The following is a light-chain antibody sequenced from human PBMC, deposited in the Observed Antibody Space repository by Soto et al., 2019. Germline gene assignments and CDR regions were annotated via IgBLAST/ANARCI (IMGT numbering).Light chain of an antibody. Sequence: AIQMTQSPSSLSASVGDRVTITCRASQGIRNDLDWFQQKPGKAPKLLIYAASNLQSGVPARFSGSGSGTDFTLTISSLQPKDCATYYCLQKYFYPFTFGPGTKVDIK. CDR1: QGIRND. J-gene: IGKJ3*01. CDR2: AAS. CDR3: LQKYFYPFT. V-gene: IGKV1-6*01.